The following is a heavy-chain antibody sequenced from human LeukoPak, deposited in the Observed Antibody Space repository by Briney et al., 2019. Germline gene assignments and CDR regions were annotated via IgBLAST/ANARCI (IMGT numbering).Heavy chain of an antibody. Sequence: SLTLSLTCTVSGGSISSGGYYWSWIRQHPGKGLEWIGYIYYSGSTYYNPSLKSRVTISVDTSKNQFSLKLSSVTAADTAVYYCARESVGVPDAFDIWGQGTMVTVSS. V-gene: IGHV4-31*03. CDR1: GGSISSGGYY. J-gene: IGHJ3*02. CDR2: IYYSGST. D-gene: IGHD1-26*01. CDR3: ARESVGVPDAFDI.